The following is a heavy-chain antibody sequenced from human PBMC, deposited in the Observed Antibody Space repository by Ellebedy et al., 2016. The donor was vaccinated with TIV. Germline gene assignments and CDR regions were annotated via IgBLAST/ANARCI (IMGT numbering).Heavy chain of an antibody. V-gene: IGHV1-69*13. CDR1: GGTFSSYA. J-gene: IGHJ3*02. Sequence: SVKVSXXASGGTFSSYAISWVRQAPGQGLEWMGGIIPIFGTANYAQKFQGRVTITADESTSTAYMELSSLRSEDTAVYYCASPGIVGATDDAFDIWGQGTMVTVSS. D-gene: IGHD1-26*01. CDR3: ASPGIVGATDDAFDI. CDR2: IIPIFGTA.